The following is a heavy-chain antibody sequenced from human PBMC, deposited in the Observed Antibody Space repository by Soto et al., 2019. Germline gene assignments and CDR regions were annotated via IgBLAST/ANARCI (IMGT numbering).Heavy chain of an antibody. V-gene: IGHV4-39*01. J-gene: IGHJ4*02. CDR1: GGSISSSSYY. D-gene: IGHD1-26*01. CDR3: AIRGNSGSDRIFDY. CDR2: IYYSGST. Sequence: QLQLQESGPGLVKPSETLSLTCTVSGGSISSSSYYWGWIRQPPGKGLEWIGSIYYSGSTYYNPSLKSLVTISVDTSKNHFSLKLSSVTAADTAVYYCAIRGNSGSDRIFDYWGQGTLVTVSS.